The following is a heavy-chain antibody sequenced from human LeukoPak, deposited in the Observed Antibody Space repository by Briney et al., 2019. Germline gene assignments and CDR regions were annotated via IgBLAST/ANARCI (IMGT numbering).Heavy chain of an antibody. D-gene: IGHD6-19*01. CDR3: ARARDAWAVAGSIDY. CDR2: IYTSGST. V-gene: IGHV4-61*02. CDR1: GGSISSGSYY. J-gene: IGHJ4*02. Sequence: SETLSLTCTVSGGSISSGSYYWSWIRPPAGKGLEWIGRIYTSGSTNYNPSLKSRVTISVDTSKNQFSLKLSSVTAADTAVYYCARARDAWAVAGSIDYWGQGTLVTVSS.